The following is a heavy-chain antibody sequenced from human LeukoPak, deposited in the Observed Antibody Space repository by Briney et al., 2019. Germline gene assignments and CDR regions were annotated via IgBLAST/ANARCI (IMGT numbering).Heavy chain of an antibody. V-gene: IGHV4-4*02. CDR2: GCSTGNT. D-gene: IGHD3-22*01. Sequence: SGSLSLSCAVSGCSVSCIGSSNYWSGVGQPPGRVPDLIGEGCSTGNTDYNQSLNTRFTISVAKSKTQFSLKLTSVTAADTAVYYCAVGHYYHSSGYLFDSWGQGTLVTVSS. CDR3: AVGHYYHSSGYLFDS. J-gene: IGHJ4*02. CDR1: GCSVSCIGSSNY.